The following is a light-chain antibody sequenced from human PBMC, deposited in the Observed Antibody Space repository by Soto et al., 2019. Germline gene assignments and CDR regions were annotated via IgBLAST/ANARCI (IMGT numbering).Light chain of an antibody. CDR3: SSYTRSTTYV. CDR2: EVT. J-gene: IGLJ1*01. Sequence: QSALTQPASVSGSPGQSITISFTGTSSDVGGYNYVSWYQQHPGKAPNLMIYEVTNRPSGVSNRFSGSKSGNTASLTISGLQAEDEADYYCSSYTRSTTYVLGTATKVTV. V-gene: IGLV2-14*01. CDR1: SSDVGGYNY.